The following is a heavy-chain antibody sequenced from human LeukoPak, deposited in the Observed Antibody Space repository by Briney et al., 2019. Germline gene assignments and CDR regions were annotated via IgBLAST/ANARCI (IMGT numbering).Heavy chain of an antibody. CDR1: GFTFSSYW. D-gene: IGHD3-3*01. V-gene: IGHV3-74*01. CDR3: ARDDVLRFDVYMDV. CDR2: INSDGSST. Sequence: GGSLRLSCAASGFTFSSYWMHWVRQAPGRGLVWVSRINSDGSSTSYADSVKGRFTISRDNAKNTLYLQMNSLRAEDTAVYYCARDDVLRFDVYMDVWGKGTTVTVSS. J-gene: IGHJ6*03.